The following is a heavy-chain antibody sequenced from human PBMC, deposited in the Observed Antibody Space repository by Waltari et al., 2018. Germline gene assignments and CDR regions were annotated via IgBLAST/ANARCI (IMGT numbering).Heavy chain of an antibody. CDR3: ASGKSIAANFDY. J-gene: IGHJ4*02. CDR1: GGSISSGSYY. CDR2: IYTSGST. Sequence: QVQLQESGPGLVKPSQTLSLTCTVSGGSISSGSYYWSWTRQPAGKGLEWIGYIYTSGSTNYNPSLKSRVTISVDTSKNQFSLKLSSVTAADTAVYYCASGKSIAANFDYWGQGTLVTVSS. D-gene: IGHD6-6*01. V-gene: IGHV4-61*09.